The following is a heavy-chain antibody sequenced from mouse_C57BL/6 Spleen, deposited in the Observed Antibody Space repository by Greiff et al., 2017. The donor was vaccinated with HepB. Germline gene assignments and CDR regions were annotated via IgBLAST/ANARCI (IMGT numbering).Heavy chain of an antibody. CDR3: AKPFSYGNPWYFDV. V-gene: IGHV1-39*01. D-gene: IGHD2-1*01. CDR2: INPNYGTT. J-gene: IGHJ1*03. CDR1: GYSFTDYN. Sequence: VHVKQSGPELVKPGASVKISCKASGYSFTDYNMNWVKQSNGKSLEWIGVINPNYGTTSYNQKFKGKATLTVDQSSSTAYMQLNSLTSEYSAVYYCAKPFSYGNPWYFDVWGTGTTVTVSS.